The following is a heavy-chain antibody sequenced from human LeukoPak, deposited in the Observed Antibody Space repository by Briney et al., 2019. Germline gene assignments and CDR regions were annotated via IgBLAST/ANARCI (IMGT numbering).Heavy chain of an antibody. J-gene: IGHJ4*02. Sequence: GGSLRLSCAASGFTFSSFNMNWVRQAPGKGLEWVAFIRYDGSNKYYADSVKGRFTTSRDNSKNTLYLQMNSLRAEDTAVYYCAKGGRMVRGDLGYWGQGTLVTVSS. D-gene: IGHD3-10*01. V-gene: IGHV3-30*02. CDR2: IRYDGSNK. CDR1: GFTFSSFN. CDR3: AKGGRMVRGDLGY.